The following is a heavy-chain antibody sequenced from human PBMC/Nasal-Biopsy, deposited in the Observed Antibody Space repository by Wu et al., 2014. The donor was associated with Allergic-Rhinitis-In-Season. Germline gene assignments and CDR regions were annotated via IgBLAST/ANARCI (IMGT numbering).Heavy chain of an antibody. Sequence: LRLSCAGSGFSFSDYYIHWVRQTPGKGLVWVSRISGDGRDINRADSVKGRFTITRDNAKNTVYLQMNNLRVEDTAVYYCARDLGYSPYAWRNHNDGFDYWGQGTLVTVSS. J-gene: IGHJ4*02. CDR1: GFSFSDYY. V-gene: IGHV3-74*01. CDR3: ARDLGYSPYAWRNHNDGFDY. D-gene: IGHD5-12*01. CDR2: ISGDGRDI.